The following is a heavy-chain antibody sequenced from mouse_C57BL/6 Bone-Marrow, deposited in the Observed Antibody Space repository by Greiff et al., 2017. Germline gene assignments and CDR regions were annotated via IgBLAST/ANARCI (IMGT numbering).Heavy chain of an antibody. V-gene: IGHV1-42*01. CDR3: ARRDYYGRLYYFDY. D-gene: IGHD1-1*01. Sequence: EVQLQQSGPELVKPGASVKISCKASGYSFTGYYMNWVKQSPEKSLEWIGEIKPSTGGTTYNQKFTAKATVTVDKSSSTAYMQLKSLTSEDSAVYYCARRDYYGRLYYFDYWGQGTTLTVSS. CDR2: IKPSTGGT. CDR1: GYSFTGYY. J-gene: IGHJ2*01.